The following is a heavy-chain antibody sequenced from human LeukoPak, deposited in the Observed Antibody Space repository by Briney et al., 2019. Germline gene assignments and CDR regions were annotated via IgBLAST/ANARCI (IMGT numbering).Heavy chain of an antibody. D-gene: IGHD6-19*01. CDR3: ARVMQWLAFYYYYYMDV. CDR2: ISSSGSTI. Sequence: GGSLRLSCAASGFTFSDYYMSWIRQAPGKGLEWVSYISSSGSTIYYADCVKGRFTISRDNAKNSLYLQMNSLRAEDTAVYYCARVMQWLAFYYYYYMDVSGKGTTVTISS. V-gene: IGHV3-11*01. CDR1: GFTFSDYY. J-gene: IGHJ6*03.